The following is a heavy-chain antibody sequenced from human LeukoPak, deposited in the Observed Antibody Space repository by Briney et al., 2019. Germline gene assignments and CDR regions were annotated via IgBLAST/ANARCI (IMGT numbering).Heavy chain of an antibody. CDR1: GYTLTELS. Sequence: ASVKVSCKVSGYTLTELSMHWVRQAPGKGLEWMGGFDPEDGETIYAQKFQGRVTMTEDTSTDTAYMELSSLRSEDTAVYYCARSPPYSSGWIRQDVWGKGTTVTVSS. J-gene: IGHJ6*04. CDR2: FDPEDGET. CDR3: ARSPPYSSGWIRQDV. D-gene: IGHD6-19*01. V-gene: IGHV1-24*01.